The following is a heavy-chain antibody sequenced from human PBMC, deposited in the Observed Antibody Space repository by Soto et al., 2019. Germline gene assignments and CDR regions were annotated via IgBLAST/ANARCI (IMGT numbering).Heavy chain of an antibody. D-gene: IGHD3-3*01. Sequence: ASVKVSCKASGYTFTGYYMHWVRQAPGQGLEWMGWINPNSGGTNYAQKFQGRVTMTRNTSISTAYMELSSLRSEDTAVYYCARAVGLYDFWSGYFVRGYYYYGMDVWGQGTTVTVSS. CDR1: GYTFTGYY. J-gene: IGHJ6*02. CDR2: INPNSGGT. CDR3: ARAVGLYDFWSGYFVRGYYYYGMDV. V-gene: IGHV1-2*02.